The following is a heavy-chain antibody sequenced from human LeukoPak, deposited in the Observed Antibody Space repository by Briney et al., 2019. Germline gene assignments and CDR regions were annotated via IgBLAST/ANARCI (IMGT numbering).Heavy chain of an antibody. D-gene: IGHD3-3*01. V-gene: IGHV3-49*03. Sequence: GGSLRLSCTASGFTFGDYAMSWFRQAPGKGLEWVGFIRSKAYGGTTEYAASVKGRFTISRDDSRSIAYLQMNSLKTEDTAVYYCTRGIRFLEWFADYWGQGTLVTVSS. CDR3: TRGIRFLEWFADY. CDR1: GFTFGDYA. CDR2: IRSKAYGGTT. J-gene: IGHJ4*02.